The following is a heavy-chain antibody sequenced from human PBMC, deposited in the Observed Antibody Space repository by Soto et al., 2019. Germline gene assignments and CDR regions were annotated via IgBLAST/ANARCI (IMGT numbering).Heavy chain of an antibody. J-gene: IGHJ5*02. CDR3: ARLGGYCSGGSCYSAWFDP. D-gene: IGHD2-15*01. V-gene: IGHV4-39*01. Sequence: SETLSLTCTVSGGSISSSSYYWGWIRQPPGKGLEWIGSIYYSGSTYYNPSLKSRVTISVDTSKNQFSLKLSSVTAADTAVYYCARLGGYCSGGSCYSAWFDPWGQGTLVTVSS. CDR2: IYYSGST. CDR1: GGSISSSSYY.